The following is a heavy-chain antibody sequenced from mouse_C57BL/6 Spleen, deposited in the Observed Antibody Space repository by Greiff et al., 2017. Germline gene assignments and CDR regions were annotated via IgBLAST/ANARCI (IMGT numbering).Heavy chain of an antibody. Sequence: QVQLQQSGAELMKPGASVKLSCKATGYTFTGYWIEWVKQRPGHGLEWIGEILPGSGSTNNNEKFKGKATFTADTSSNTAYLQLSSLTTEDSAIYYSARSTTVVATDAMDYWGQGTSVTVSS. D-gene: IGHD1-1*01. J-gene: IGHJ4*01. CDR3: ARSTTVVATDAMDY. V-gene: IGHV1-9*01. CDR2: ILPGSGST. CDR1: GYTFTGYW.